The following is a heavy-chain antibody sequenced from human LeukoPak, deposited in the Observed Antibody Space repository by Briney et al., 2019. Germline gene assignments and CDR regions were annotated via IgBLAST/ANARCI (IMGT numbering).Heavy chain of an antibody. Sequence: SQTLSLTCAISGDSVSSNSVAWNWIRQSPSRGLEWLGRTYYRSKWLNDYAVSVKSRIIVNPDTSKNQFSLHLNSVTPEDTAVYYCARERGYSSGWSPDFDYWGQGTLVTVSS. CDR2: TYYRSKWLN. V-gene: IGHV6-1*01. J-gene: IGHJ4*02. D-gene: IGHD6-19*01. CDR1: GDSVSSNSVA. CDR3: ARERGYSSGWSPDFDY.